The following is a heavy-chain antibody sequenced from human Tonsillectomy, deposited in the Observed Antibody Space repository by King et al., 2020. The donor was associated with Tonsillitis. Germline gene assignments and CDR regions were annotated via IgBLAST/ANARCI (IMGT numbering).Heavy chain of an antibody. CDR2: INHGGST. V-gene: IGHV4-34*01. CDR3: ARRLGYFDTSAYHFDY. CDR1: GGSFRGYY. Sequence: VQLQQWGAGLLKPSETLSLTCAVFGGSFRGYYWKWVPQPPGKGLEWVGEINHGGSTNFNPSLKSRVTISVDTSKNQVSLKLNSVTAADPAVDYCARRLGYFDTSAYHFDYWGQGTLVTVSS. D-gene: IGHD3-22*01. J-gene: IGHJ4*02.